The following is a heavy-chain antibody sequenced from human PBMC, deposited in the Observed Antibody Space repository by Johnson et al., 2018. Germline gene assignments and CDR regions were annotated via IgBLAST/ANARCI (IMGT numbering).Heavy chain of an antibody. CDR3: ASTNNWYNFAFQR. V-gene: IGHV4-59*01. J-gene: IGHJ1*01. CDR1: GDSISSYY. Sequence: QVQLQESGPGLVKPSETLSLTCTVSGDSISSYYWNWIRQPPGKGLEWIGYIHYSGSTNYNPSLKSRGTISVDTSKNQFSLKLSSVTAADTALYYCASTNNWYNFAFQRWGQGTLVTVSS. CDR2: IHYSGST. D-gene: IGHD1-1*01.